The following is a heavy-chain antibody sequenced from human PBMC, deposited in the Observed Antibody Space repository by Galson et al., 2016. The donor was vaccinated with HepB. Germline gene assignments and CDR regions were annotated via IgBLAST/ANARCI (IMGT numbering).Heavy chain of an antibody. D-gene: IGHD6-13*01. Sequence: SLRLSCAASGFTLSSYSMNWVRQAPGKGLEWVSYITSRGTAIYYADSVKGRFTISRDNARNSLYLQMNSLRAEDTAVYYCAREAIGSSSFIYYYDGMDVWGQGTTVTVSS. CDR3: AREAIGSSSFIYYYDGMDV. CDR2: ITSRGTAI. V-gene: IGHV3-48*04. J-gene: IGHJ6*02. CDR1: GFTLSSYS.